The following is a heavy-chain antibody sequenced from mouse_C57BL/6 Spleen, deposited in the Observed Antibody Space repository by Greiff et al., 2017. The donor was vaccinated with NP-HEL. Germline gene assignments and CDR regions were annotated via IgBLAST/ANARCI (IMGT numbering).Heavy chain of an antibody. CDR2: INPNNGGT. V-gene: IGHV1-18*01. CDR3: ARPLYDYGFDY. J-gene: IGHJ2*01. D-gene: IGHD2-4*01. Sequence: VVKPGASVKIPCKASGYTFTDYNMDWVKQSHGKSLEWIGDINPNNGGTIYNQKFKGKATLTVDKSSSTAYMELRSLTSEDTAVYYCARPLYDYGFDYWGQGTTLTVSS. CDR1: GYTFTDYN.